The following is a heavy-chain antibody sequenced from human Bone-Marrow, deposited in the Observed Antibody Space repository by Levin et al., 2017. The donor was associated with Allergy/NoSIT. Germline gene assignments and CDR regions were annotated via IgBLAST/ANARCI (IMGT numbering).Heavy chain of an antibody. V-gene: IGHV3-48*04. D-gene: IGHD4-17*01. CDR2: ISSTGSIM. CDR3: ARDMTTVTPIDY. J-gene: IGHJ4*02. Sequence: GESLKISCAASGFRFRSYSMNWVRQAPGKGLEWVSYISSTGSIMYYADSVKGRFTISRDNAKNSLFLQMNSLRAEDTAVYYCARDMTTVTPIDYWGQGTLVTGSS. CDR1: GFRFRSYS.